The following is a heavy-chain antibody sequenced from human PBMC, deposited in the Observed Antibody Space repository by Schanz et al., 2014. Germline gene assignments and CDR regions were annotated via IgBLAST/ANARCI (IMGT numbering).Heavy chain of an antibody. CDR1: GFNFNTYA. J-gene: IGHJ4*01. Sequence: EVQLLESGGGLAQPGGSLRLACAASGFNFNTYAMSWVRQAPGKGREWVSGVAEGGGGTDYTDTVKGRFTITRDSSKITLYLQMNSLRADDTAVYYCARDQCANTSSSDVRCFDYWGQGTLXTVSS. CDR2: VAEGGGGT. V-gene: IGHV3-23*01. D-gene: IGHD6-6*01. CDR3: ARDQCANTSSSDVRCFDY.